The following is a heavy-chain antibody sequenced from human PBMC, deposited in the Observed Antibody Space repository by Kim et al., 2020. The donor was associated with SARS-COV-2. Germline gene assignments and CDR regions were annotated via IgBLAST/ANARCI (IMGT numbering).Heavy chain of an antibody. Sequence: GGSLRLSCAASGFTFDDYAMHWVRQAPGKGLEWVSGISWNSGSIGYADSVKGRFTISRDNAKNSLYLQMNSLRAEDTALYYCAKGGYYYLLDYWGQGTLVTVSS. J-gene: IGHJ4*02. V-gene: IGHV3-9*01. CDR1: GFTFDDYA. CDR2: ISWNSGSI. D-gene: IGHD3-22*01. CDR3: AKGGYYYLLDY.